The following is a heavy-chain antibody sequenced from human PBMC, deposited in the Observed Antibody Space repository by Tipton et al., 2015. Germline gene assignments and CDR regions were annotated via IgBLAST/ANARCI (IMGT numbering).Heavy chain of an antibody. CDR1: GASISSGGYY. V-gene: IGHV4-31*03. J-gene: IGHJ3*02. Sequence: TLSLTCTVSGASISSGGYYWSWIRQHPGKGLEWIGYIYYSGSTYYNPSLKSRVTISLDTSKNQFSLKLSSVTAADTAVYYCARDCGDFAFDIWGQGTMVTVSP. D-gene: IGHD4-17*01. CDR2: IYYSGST. CDR3: ARDCGDFAFDI.